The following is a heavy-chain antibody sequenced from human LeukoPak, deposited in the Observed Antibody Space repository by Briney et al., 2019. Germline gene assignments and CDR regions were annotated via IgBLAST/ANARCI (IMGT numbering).Heavy chain of an antibody. CDR1: GFTFDDYA. CDR2: INWDGSST. D-gene: IGHD4-17*01. CDR3: AREPTVTTRYFDY. J-gene: IGHJ4*02. Sequence: GGSLRLSCAASGFTFDDYAMHWVRQAPGKGLEWVSLINWDGSSTYYADSVKGRFTISRDNSKNSLYLQMNSLRVEDTALYYCAREPTVTTRYFDYWGQGTLVTVSS. V-gene: IGHV3-43D*03.